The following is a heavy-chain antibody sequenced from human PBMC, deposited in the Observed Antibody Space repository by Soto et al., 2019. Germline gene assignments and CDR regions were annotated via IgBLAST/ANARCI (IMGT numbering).Heavy chain of an antibody. V-gene: IGHV3-33*01. CDR2: IWYDGSND. CDR3: ARDVRAGGVKYLQH. J-gene: IGHJ1*01. D-gene: IGHD2-8*02. CDR1: GFTFSASA. Sequence: PGGSLRLSCAASGFTFSASAMHWVRQTPGKGLEWVAAIWYDGSNDFYADSVKGRFTISRDNSNNTLFLQMNSLRAEDTAAYFCARDVRAGGVKYLQHWGQGTLVTVSS.